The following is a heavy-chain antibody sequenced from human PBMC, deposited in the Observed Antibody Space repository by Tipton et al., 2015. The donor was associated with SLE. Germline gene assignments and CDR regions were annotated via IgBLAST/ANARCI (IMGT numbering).Heavy chain of an antibody. CDR1: GGSISSHY. Sequence: TLSLTCTVPGGSISSHYWSWIRQPPGKGLEWIGYIYYSGSTNYNPSLKSRVTISVDTSKNQFSLKLSSVTAADTAVYYCARGPVSFEPGYDYWGQGTLVTVSS. J-gene: IGHJ4*02. D-gene: IGHD1-14*01. CDR3: ARGPVSFEPGYDY. V-gene: IGHV4-59*11. CDR2: IYYSGST.